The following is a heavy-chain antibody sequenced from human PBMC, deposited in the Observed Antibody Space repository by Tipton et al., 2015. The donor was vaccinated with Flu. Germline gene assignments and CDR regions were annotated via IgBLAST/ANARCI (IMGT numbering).Heavy chain of an antibody. D-gene: IGHD4-11*01. Sequence: TLSLTCSVSGAAIRSDYLWGWIRQPPGRGLEWIGNVFRSGSGYLNPSLKSRVTISVDTSKNQFSLKVISVTAADRAVYYFARRSYSNYVSDPKTWFDPWGQRTLVTVSS. CDR1: GAAIRSDYL. J-gene: IGHJ5*02. V-gene: IGHV4-38-2*01. CDR2: VFRSGSG. CDR3: ARRSYSNYVSDPKTWFDP.